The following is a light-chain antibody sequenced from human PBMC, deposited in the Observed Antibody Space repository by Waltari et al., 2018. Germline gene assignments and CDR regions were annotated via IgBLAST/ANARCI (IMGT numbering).Light chain of an antibody. CDR3: QQSYSLEP. Sequence: DIQVTQSPSSLSASVGDKVIITCRTSENIKTNINWYQQTPGKPPRLLIYAASNLHSGVPSRVSGGGSETEFTHTINNVHPDDFATYYCQQSYSLEPFGQGTRVETK. CDR1: ENIKTN. J-gene: IGKJ1*01. V-gene: IGKV1-39*01. CDR2: AAS.